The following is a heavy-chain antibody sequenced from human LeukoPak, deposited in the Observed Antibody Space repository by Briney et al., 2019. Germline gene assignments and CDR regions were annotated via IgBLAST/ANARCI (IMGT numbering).Heavy chain of an antibody. CDR2: IGRTMDTR. V-gene: IGHV3-48*04. CDR3: ARDALAGEKPEYFFDY. Sequence: GGSLRLSCAASGFTFSIYSMNWVRQAPGKALEWVAHIGRTMDTRYADSVKGRFTISRDNAKNSVYLQMSGLRAEDTAVYYCARDALAGEKPEYFFDYWGQGTLVTVSS. CDR1: GFTFSIYS. J-gene: IGHJ4*02.